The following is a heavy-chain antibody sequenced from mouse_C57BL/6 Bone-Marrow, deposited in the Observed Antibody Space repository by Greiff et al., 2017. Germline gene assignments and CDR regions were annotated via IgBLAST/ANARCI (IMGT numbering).Heavy chain of an antibody. CDR1: GYTFTNYW. CDR3: ARITGTGDYCDY. Sequence: QVQLQQSGAELVRPGTSVKMSCKASGYTFTNYWIGWAKQRPGHGLEWIGDIYPGGGYTNYNEKFKGKATLTADKSSSTAYMQFSSLTSEDSAIYYCARITGTGDYCDYGGQGTTLTVSS. V-gene: IGHV1-63*01. J-gene: IGHJ2*01. D-gene: IGHD4-1*01. CDR2: IYPGGGYT.